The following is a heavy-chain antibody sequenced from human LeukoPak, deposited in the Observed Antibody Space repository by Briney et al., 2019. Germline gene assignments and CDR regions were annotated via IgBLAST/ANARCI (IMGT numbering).Heavy chain of an antibody. CDR3: AGDSNSGWDSLDN. CDR1: GGSISSYY. Sequence: PSETLSLTCTVSGGSISSYYWTWIRQPPGKGLEWIAYISYSGSTNYDPSLKSRVSISIDTSKNQFSLNLSSVTAADTAVYFCAGDSNSGWDSLDNWGQGTPVTVSS. D-gene: IGHD6-19*01. CDR2: ISYSGST. J-gene: IGHJ4*02. V-gene: IGHV4-59*01.